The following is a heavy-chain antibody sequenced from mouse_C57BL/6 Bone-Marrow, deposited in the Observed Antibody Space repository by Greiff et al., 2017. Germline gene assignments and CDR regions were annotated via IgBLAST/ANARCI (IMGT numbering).Heavy chain of an antibody. V-gene: IGHV1-69*01. D-gene: IGHD2-2*01. J-gene: IGHJ1*03. CDR2: IDPSDSYT. Sequence: QVQLQQPGAELVMPGASVKLSCKASGYTFTSYWMHWVKQRPGQGLEWIGEIDPSDSYTNYNQKFKGKATLTVDKSSSTAYMPLSSLTSEDSAVYYCASKDGYDGHWYFDFWGTGTTVTVSS. CDR1: GYTFTSYW. CDR3: ASKDGYDGHWYFDF.